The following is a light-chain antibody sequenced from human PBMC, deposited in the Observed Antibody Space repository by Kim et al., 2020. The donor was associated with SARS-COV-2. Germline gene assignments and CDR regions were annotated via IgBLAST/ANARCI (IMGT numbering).Light chain of an antibody. CDR3: QSYDSSLSGWV. CDR1: SSNIGAGYD. J-gene: IGLJ3*02. V-gene: IGLV1-40*01. Sequence: QRVTISCTGGSSNIGAGYDVHGYQQLPGTAPKLLIYGNSNRPSGVPDRFSGSKSGTSASLAITGLQAEDEADYYCQSYDSSLSGWVFGGGTQLTVL. CDR2: GNS.